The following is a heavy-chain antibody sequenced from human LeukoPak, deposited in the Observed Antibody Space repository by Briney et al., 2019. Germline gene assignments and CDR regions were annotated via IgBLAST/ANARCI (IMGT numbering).Heavy chain of an antibody. J-gene: IGHJ3*02. CDR1: GFTFSSYW. D-gene: IGHD3-9*01. Sequence: PGGSLRLSCAASGFTFSSYWMTWVRQAPGKGLEWVANIKQDGSEAYYVDSVKGRFTVSRDNAKNSLYLQLNSLGAEDTAVYYCARAGVLRYFGAGAFDIWGQGTMVTVSS. CDR3: ARAGVLRYFGAGAFDI. CDR2: IKQDGSEA. V-gene: IGHV3-7*01.